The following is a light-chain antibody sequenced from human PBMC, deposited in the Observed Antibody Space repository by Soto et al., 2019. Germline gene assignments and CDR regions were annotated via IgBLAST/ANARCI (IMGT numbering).Light chain of an antibody. J-gene: IGLJ2*01. CDR1: SRDVGSYNL. Sequence: QSALTQPASVSGSPGQSITISCTGTSRDVGSYNLVSWYQQHPGKAPKLMIYEGSKRPSGVSNRFSGSKSGNTASLTISGLQAEDEADYYCCSYAGSSTYVVVGGGTKVTVL. CDR2: EGS. V-gene: IGLV2-23*01. CDR3: CSYAGSSTYVV.